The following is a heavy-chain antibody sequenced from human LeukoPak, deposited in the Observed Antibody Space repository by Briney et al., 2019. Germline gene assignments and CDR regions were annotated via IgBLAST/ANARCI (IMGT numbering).Heavy chain of an antibody. CDR1: GYSFTSYW. V-gene: IGHV5-51*01. CDR2: VYPGDSDT. J-gene: IGHJ4*02. Sequence: GESLKISCKGSGYSFTSYWIGWVRQMPGKGLEWIGIVYPGDSDTRYSPSFQGQVTISADKSISTAYLQWSSLKASDTAMYYCARHSDYVWGSYRPIRYWGQGTLVTVSS. D-gene: IGHD3-16*02. CDR3: ARHSDYVWGSYRPIRY.